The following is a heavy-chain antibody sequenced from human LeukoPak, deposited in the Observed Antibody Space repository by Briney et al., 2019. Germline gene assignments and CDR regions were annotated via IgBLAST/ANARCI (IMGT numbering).Heavy chain of an antibody. CDR2: INPSGGST. CDR1: GYTFTSYY. CDR3: ARTGQLSVTTGEYFDY. J-gene: IGHJ4*02. V-gene: IGHV1-46*01. Sequence: ASVKVSCKASGYTFTSYYMHWVRQAPGQGLEWMGIINPSGGSTSYAQKFQGRVTMTRDMSTSTVYMELSSLRSEDTAVYYCARTGQLSVTTGEYFDYWGQGTLVTVSS. D-gene: IGHD4-17*01.